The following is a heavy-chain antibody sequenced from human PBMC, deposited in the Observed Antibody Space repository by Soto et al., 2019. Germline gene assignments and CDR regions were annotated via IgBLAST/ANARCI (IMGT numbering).Heavy chain of an antibody. CDR1: GFTVDDYA. D-gene: IGHD6-13*01. CDR3: AKDIDSSLAPPSNWFDP. V-gene: IGHV3-9*01. J-gene: IGHJ5*02. Sequence: FLRLSFAASGFTVDDYAMHWVRQAPGKGLEWVSGISWNSGSIGYADSVKGRFTISRDNAKNSLYLQMNSLRAEDTALYYCAKDIDSSLAPPSNWFDPWGQGTLVTVSS. CDR2: ISWNSGSI.